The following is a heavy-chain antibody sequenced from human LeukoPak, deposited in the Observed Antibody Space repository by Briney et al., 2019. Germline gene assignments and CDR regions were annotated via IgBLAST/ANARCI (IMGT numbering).Heavy chain of an antibody. CDR3: ARVKGRGSYYGIDY. V-gene: IGHV4-38-2*02. CDR2: CYHSGST. D-gene: IGHD1-26*01. CDR1: GGSISSGYS. J-gene: IGHJ4*02. Sequence: SETLSLTCTVSGGSISSGYSWGWIRQPPGKGLEWIGSCYHSGSTYYNPSLKSRVTISIDTSKNQFSLKLSSVTAADTAVYYCARVKGRGSYYGIDYWGQGTLVTVSS.